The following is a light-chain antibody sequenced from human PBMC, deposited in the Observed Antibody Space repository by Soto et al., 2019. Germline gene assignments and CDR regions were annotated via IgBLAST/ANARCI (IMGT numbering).Light chain of an antibody. CDR3: PLSTFLPHT. CDR1: QSVSSSY. CDR2: DAS. V-gene: IGKV3D-20*02. J-gene: IGKJ5*01. Sequence: FVVTQSPFALSMYKGERATLSCRASQSVSSSYLAWYQQKPGQAPRLLIYDASTRSTGIPARFSGSGSGTEFTLTIFILQAEDVTVDCSPLSTFLPHTF.